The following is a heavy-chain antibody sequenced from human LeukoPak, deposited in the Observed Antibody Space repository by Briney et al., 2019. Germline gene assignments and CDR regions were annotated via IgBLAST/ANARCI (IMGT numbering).Heavy chain of an antibody. J-gene: IGHJ4*02. CDR3: AKVLEIRYFDWSPFDY. D-gene: IGHD3-9*01. Sequence: PGGTLTLSCAASGFTFSSYGMSWVGQAPGKGLEWVSAISGSGGRTYYADSVKGRFTISRDNSKKTLYLQMNSLRAEDTAVYYCAKVLEIRYFDWSPFDYWGQGTLVTVSS. CDR2: ISGSGGRT. V-gene: IGHV3-23*01. CDR1: GFTFSSYG.